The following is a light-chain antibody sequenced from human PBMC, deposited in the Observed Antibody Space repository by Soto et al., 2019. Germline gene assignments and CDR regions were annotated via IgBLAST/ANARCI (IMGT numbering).Light chain of an antibody. Sequence: EIVMTQSPATLSVSPGERATLSCRASQSVATNLAWYQQKPGQPPRLLIYDASNRATGIPARFSGSGPGTEFTLTISSLQSEDFAVYYCQQYSIWRTFGQGTKVDIK. CDR2: DAS. J-gene: IGKJ1*01. CDR1: QSVATN. CDR3: QQYSIWRT. V-gene: IGKV3D-15*01.